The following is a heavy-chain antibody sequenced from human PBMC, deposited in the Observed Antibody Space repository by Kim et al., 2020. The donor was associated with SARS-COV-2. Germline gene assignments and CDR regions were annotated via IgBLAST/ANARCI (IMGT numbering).Heavy chain of an antibody. V-gene: IGHV3-23*01. CDR3: AKSVKSDTAVAEYYHYGMDV. CDR2: ISRSASGT. J-gene: IGHJ6*02. Sequence: GGSLRLSCAASGFTFSTYAMNWVRQAPGKGLEWVSSISRSASGTYYADSVKARFTISRDNSKNTLYLQMDSLRAEDTAVYYCAKSVKSDTAVAEYYHYGMDVWGQGTTVTVSS. CDR1: GFTFSTYA. D-gene: IGHD5-18*01.